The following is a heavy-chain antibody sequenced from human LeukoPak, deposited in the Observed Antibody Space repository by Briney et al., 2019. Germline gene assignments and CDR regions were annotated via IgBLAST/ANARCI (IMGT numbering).Heavy chain of an antibody. CDR2: VYSSGST. V-gene: IGHV4-4*07. D-gene: IGHD2-21*02. Sequence: SETLSLTCTVSGGFISGYFWNWIRQPAGKGLEWIGRVYSSGSTNYNPSLKSRVTTSVDTSKNQFSLNLSSMTAADTVVYYCARDDSTDDPFDFWGQGTLVTVSS. CDR1: GGFISGYF. CDR3: ARDDSTDDPFDF. J-gene: IGHJ4*02.